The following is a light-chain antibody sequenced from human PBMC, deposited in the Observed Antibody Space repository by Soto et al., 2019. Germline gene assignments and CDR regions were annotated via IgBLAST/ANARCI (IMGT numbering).Light chain of an antibody. CDR3: QQYGATPGT. Sequence: EIALTQSPDTLSLSPGERVTLSCRASQSVTNSYLAWYQQKPGQGPRLLIHGASSRATGTPDRFSGSGSGTDFTLTISRLEPEDFAVYYCQQYGATPGTFGQGTKLDIK. CDR2: GAS. J-gene: IGKJ1*01. CDR1: QSVTNSY. V-gene: IGKV3-20*01.